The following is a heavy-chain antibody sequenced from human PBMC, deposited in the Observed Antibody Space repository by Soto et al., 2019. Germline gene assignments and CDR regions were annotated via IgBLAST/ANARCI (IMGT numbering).Heavy chain of an antibody. D-gene: IGHD4-17*01. CDR3: ARGPGYGDDLDY. Sequence: QVQLQESGPGLVKPSQTLSLTCTVSGGSISSGDYYWSWIRQPPGKGLEWIGYIYYSGSTYYNPSLQRRVTLSVDTSKNQFSLKLSSVTAADTAVYYCARGPGYGDDLDYWGQGTLVTVSS. CDR2: IYYSGST. J-gene: IGHJ4*02. CDR1: GGSISSGDYY. V-gene: IGHV4-30-4*01.